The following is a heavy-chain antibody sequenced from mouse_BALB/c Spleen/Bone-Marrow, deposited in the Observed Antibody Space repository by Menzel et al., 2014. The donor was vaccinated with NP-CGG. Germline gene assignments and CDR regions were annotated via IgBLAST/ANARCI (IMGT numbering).Heavy chain of an antibody. CDR1: GYTFTSYV. Sequence: EVQLQQSGPELVKPGASVKMSCKASGYTFTSYVMHWVKQTPGQGLEWIGYINPYNDGTKYNEKFKGKATLTSDKSSSTAYMELSSLTSEDSAVYYCAEGDYYGSSWFAYWGQGTLVTASA. CDR3: AEGDYYGSSWFAY. J-gene: IGHJ3*01. D-gene: IGHD1-1*01. V-gene: IGHV1-14*01. CDR2: INPYNDGT.